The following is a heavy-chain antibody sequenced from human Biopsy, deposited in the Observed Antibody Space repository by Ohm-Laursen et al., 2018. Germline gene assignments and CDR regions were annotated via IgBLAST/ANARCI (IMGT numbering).Heavy chain of an antibody. V-gene: IGHV3-33*08. CDR1: GFTFNDVY. CDR3: ARDRLLYQYDSSGSDI. CDR2: IWYDGSIE. J-gene: IGHJ3*02. D-gene: IGHD3-22*01. Sequence: SLRLSCAASGFTFNDVYMHWVRQAPGKGLEWVAVIWYDGSIEYYVDSVKGRFTISRDNYKNILYLQMNSLRVEDTAVYYCARDRLLYQYDSSGSDIWGQGTVATVSS.